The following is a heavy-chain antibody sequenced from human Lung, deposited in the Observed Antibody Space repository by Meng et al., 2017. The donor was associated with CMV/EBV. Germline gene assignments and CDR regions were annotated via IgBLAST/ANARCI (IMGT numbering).Heavy chain of an antibody. D-gene: IGHD3-3*01. CDR3: ARGVWRHDFWSGYYGRRQYFMDS. CDR2: ISYEGSNK. CDR1: GFTFGSYS. V-gene: IGHV3-30*04. J-gene: IGHJ4*02. Sequence: GGSLRLSSAASGFTFGSYSMHWVSQATGKGLEWVAVISYEGSNKYYADSVKGRFTISRDNSKNKLYLQMNSLRAEDTAVRYCARGVWRHDFWSGYYGRRQYFMDSWGQGTXVTVSS.